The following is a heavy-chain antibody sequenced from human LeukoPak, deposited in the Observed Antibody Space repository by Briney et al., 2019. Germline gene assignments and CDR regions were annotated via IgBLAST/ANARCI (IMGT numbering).Heavy chain of an antibody. V-gene: IGHV3-48*04. CDR1: GFTFSSYS. D-gene: IGHD3-10*01. CDR2: ISSSSSTI. J-gene: IGHJ4*02. CDR3: ASVHYYGSGSRGDY. Sequence: TGGSVRLSCAASGFTFSSYSMNWVRQAPGKGLEWVSYISSSSSTIYYADSVKGRFTISRDNAKNSLYLQMNSLRAEDTAVYYCASVHYYGSGSRGDYWGQGTLVTVSS.